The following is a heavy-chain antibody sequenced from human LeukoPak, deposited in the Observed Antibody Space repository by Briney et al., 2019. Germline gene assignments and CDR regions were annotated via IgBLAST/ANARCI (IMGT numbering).Heavy chain of an antibody. Sequence: SETLSLTCTVSGGSISSSSYYWGWIRQPPGKGLEWIGSIYYSGSTYYNPSLKSRVTITVDTSKNQFSLKLSSVTAADTAVYYCAKIRLDYGHDNDFGSWGQGTLVTVSS. J-gene: IGHJ4*02. CDR1: GGSISSSSYY. V-gene: IGHV4-39*01. D-gene: IGHD4/OR15-4a*01. CDR3: AKIRLDYGHDNDFGS. CDR2: IYYSGST.